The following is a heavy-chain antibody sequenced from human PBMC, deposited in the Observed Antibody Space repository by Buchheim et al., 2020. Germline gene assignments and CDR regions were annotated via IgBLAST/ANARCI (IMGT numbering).Heavy chain of an antibody. D-gene: IGHD4-17*01. J-gene: IGHJ6*02. CDR1: GGTFSSYA. CDR2: IIPILGIA. V-gene: IGHV1-69*04. Sequence: QVQLVQSGAEVKKPGSSVKVSCKASGGTFSSYAISWVRQAPGQGLEWMGRIIPILGIANYAQKFQGRVTITADKSTSTAYMELSSLRSEDTAVYYCARDFLAKTTVTTRTQDGMDVWGQGTT. CDR3: ARDFLAKTTVTTRTQDGMDV.